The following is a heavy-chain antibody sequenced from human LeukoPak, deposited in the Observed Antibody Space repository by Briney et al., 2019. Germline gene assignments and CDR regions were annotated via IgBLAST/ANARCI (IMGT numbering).Heavy chain of an antibody. D-gene: IGHD6-13*01. CDR3: VSSWYSYYYYGTDV. CDR1: GFTFSSYA. J-gene: IGHJ6*02. Sequence: GGSLRLSCAASGFTFSSYAMSWVRQAPGKGLEWVSAISGSGGSTYYADSVKGRFTISRDNSKNTLYLQMNSLRAEDTAVYYCVSSWYSYYYYGTDVWGQGTTVTVSS. CDR2: ISGSGGST. V-gene: IGHV3-23*01.